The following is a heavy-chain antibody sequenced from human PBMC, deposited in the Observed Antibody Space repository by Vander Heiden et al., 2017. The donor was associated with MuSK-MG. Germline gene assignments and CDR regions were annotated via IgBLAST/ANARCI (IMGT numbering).Heavy chain of an antibody. J-gene: IGHJ6*03. CDR2: IIPILGIA. D-gene: IGHD2-2*01. CDR1: GGTFSSYA. Sequence: QVQLVQSGAEVKKPGSSVKVSCKASGGTFSSYAISWVRQAPGQGLEWMGGIIPILGIANYAQKFQGRVTITADKSTSTAYMELSSLRSEDTAVYYCARGTVVPAAHPPYYYYMDVWGKGTTVTVSS. CDR3: ARGTVVPAAHPPYYYYMDV. V-gene: IGHV1-69*10.